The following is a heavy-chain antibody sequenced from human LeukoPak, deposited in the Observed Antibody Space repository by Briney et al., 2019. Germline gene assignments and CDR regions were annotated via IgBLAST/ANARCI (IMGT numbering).Heavy chain of an antibody. CDR2: FDPEDGET. V-gene: IGHV1-24*01. D-gene: IGHD1-1*01. J-gene: IGHJ5*02. Sequence: LVASVKVSCKVSGYTLTELSMHWVRQAPGKGLEWMGGFDPEDGETIYAQKFQGRVTMTEDTSTDAAYMELGSLRSEEPAVFYCAMQLERAGYVFDPWGQGTLVTVSS. CDR1: GYTLTELS. CDR3: AMQLERAGYVFDP.